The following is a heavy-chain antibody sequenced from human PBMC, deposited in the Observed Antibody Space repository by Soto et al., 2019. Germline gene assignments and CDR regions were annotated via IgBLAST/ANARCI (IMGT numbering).Heavy chain of an antibody. D-gene: IGHD2-15*01. J-gene: IGHJ4*02. CDR2: INPFGGST. V-gene: IGHV1-46*03. CDR3: TRGLYCSGGSCSPFDY. Sequence: ASVKVSCKASGYTFTSHYMHWVRQAPGQGLEWMGIINPFGGSTTYAQKFQGRVTMTRDTSTSTVYMQLSSLRSEDTALYYCTRGLYCSGGSCSPFDYWGQGTLVTVSS. CDR1: GYTFTSHY.